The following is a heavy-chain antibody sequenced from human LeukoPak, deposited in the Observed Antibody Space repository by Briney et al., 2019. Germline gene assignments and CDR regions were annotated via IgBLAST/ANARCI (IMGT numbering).Heavy chain of an antibody. J-gene: IGHJ1*01. V-gene: IGHV3-23*01. D-gene: IGHD2-2*01. CDR2: ISGSGGST. Sequence: GGSLRLSCAASGFTFSSYAMSWVRQAPGKGLEWVSAISGSGGSTYYADSVKGRFTISRDNSKNTLYLQMNSLRAEDTAVYYCAKDRSGFFTRPIPLRHWGQGTLVTVSS. CDR3: AKDRSGFFTRPIPLRH. CDR1: GFTFSSYA.